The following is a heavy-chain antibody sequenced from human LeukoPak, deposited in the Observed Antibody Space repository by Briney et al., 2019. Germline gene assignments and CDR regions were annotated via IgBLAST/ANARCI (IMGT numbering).Heavy chain of an antibody. CDR3: ARVRLGKGQVVPAAHFDY. J-gene: IGHJ4*02. CDR2: IRYDGNLK. D-gene: IGHD2-2*01. Sequence: GGSLRLSCAASGFIFSNYGMHWVRQAPGKGLEWVAVIRYDGNLKYHADSVKGRFTVSKDNFKDTLYLHMNSLRAEDTAVYYCARVRLGKGQVVPAAHFDYWGQGTLVTVSS. CDR1: GFIFSNYG. V-gene: IGHV3-33*01.